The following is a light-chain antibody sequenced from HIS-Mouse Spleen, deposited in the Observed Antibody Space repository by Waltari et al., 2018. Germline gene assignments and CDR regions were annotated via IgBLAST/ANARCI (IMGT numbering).Light chain of an antibody. CDR1: TGPLTCGYY. V-gene: IGLV7-43*01. CDR2: STS. Sequence: QTVVTQEPSLTLSPVGTITLPCASRTGPLTCGYYPNCFQQKPGQAPRPLIYSTSNQHSWTPARFSGSLLGGKAALTLSGVQPEDEAEYYCLLYYGGARVFGGGTKLTVL. CDR3: LLYYGGARV. J-gene: IGLJ3*02.